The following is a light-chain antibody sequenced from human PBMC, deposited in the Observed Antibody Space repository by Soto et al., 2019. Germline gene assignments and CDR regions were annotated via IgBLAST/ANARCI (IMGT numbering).Light chain of an antibody. CDR2: KAS. Sequence: DIQMTQSPSTLSGSVGDRVTITCRASQTISSWLAWYQQKPGKAPKLLIYKASTLKSGVPSRFSGSGSGTDFTLTISSLQSEDFAVYYCQQYNNWPWTFGQGTKVDNK. J-gene: IGKJ1*01. CDR3: QQYNNWPWT. V-gene: IGKV1-5*03. CDR1: QTISSW.